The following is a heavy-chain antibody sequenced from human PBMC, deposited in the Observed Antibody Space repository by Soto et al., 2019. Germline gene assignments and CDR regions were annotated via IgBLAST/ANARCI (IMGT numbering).Heavy chain of an antibody. CDR3: ARDKITGLFDY. J-gene: IGHJ4*02. V-gene: IGHV4-31*03. CDR1: GDSISSGGYY. Sequence: PSETLSLTCTVSGDSISSGGYYWSWIRQHPGKGLEWIGYIYYSGTAQYNPSLKSRVTMSVDTSKSQFSLKLTSVTAADTAVYYCARDKITGLFDYWGQGTLVTVSS. CDR2: IYYSGTA. D-gene: IGHD2-8*02.